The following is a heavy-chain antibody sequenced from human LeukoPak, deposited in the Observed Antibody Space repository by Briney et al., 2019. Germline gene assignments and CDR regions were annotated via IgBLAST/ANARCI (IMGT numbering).Heavy chain of an antibody. CDR3: ARCYCTTTSCYYFDF. CDR1: GYTFTGYY. Sequence: GASVKVSCKASGYTFTGYYMHWVRQAPGQGLEWMGWINPNSGATNCAQKFQGRVTVTRDTSISTAYMELSSLRSDDTAVYYCARCYCTTTSCYYFDFWGQGTLVTVSS. J-gene: IGHJ4*02. V-gene: IGHV1-2*02. D-gene: IGHD2-2*01. CDR2: INPNSGAT.